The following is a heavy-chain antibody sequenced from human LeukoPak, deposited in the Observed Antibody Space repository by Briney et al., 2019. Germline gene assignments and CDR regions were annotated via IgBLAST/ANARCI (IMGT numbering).Heavy chain of an antibody. CDR3: AKDRLLNCRGDCYIFDY. CDR2: IFGNGDTT. V-gene: IGHV3-23*01. J-gene: IGHJ4*02. Sequence: PGGSLRLSCAASGFSFSSYAMNWVRQAPGKGLEWVSIIFGNGDTTYYADSVKGRFSISRDNSKNTLYLQVNGLRSEDTAAYYCAKDRLLNCRGDCYIFDYWGQGTVVTVSS. D-gene: IGHD2-21*02. CDR1: GFSFSSYA.